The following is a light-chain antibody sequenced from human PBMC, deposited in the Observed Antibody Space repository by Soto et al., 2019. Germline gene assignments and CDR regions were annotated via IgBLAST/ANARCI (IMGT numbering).Light chain of an antibody. CDR2: AAS. V-gene: IGKV1-12*01. CDR3: QQGNSFPFT. J-gene: IGKJ3*01. Sequence: DIQMAHSRSSLSASVGDRVSITCRASQGISNWLAWYQQKPGRAPKLLIYAASSLQSGVSSRFSGSGSGTDFTLTISSLQPEDFETYYCQQGNSFPFTFGPGTKVDIK. CDR1: QGISNW.